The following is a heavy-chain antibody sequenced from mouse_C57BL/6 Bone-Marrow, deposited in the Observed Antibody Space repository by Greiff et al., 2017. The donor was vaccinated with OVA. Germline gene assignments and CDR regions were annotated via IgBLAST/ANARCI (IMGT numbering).Heavy chain of an antibody. J-gene: IGHJ2*01. V-gene: IGHV1-55*01. CDR1: GYTFTSYW. CDR2: IYPGSGST. Sequence: QVQLQQPGAELVKPGASVKMSCKASGYTFTSYWITWVKQRPGQGLEWIGDIYPGSGSTNYNEKFKSNATLTVDTSSSTAYMQLSSLTSEDSAVYYFARPIYFQGYFDYWGQGTTLTVSS. D-gene: IGHD1-1*01. CDR3: ARPIYFQGYFDY.